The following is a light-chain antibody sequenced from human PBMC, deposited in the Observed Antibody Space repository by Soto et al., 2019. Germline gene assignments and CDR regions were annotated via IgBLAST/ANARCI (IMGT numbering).Light chain of an antibody. V-gene: IGKV1-6*01. CDR1: QSISRY. CDR2: AAS. J-gene: IGKJ1*01. CDR3: LQDYNYPWT. Sequence: IPMNQSPSSLSASVGDRVTIACRASQSISRYLNWYQQKPGKAPKLLIYAASDLQSGVPSTFSGSGSGTDFTLTISSLQPEDFATYYCLQDYNYPWTFGQGTKVDI.